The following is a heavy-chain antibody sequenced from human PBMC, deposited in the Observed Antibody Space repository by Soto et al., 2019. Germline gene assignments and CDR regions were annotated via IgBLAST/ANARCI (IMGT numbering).Heavy chain of an antibody. D-gene: IGHD3-3*01. CDR1: GFTFSTFG. CDR3: ARDRVPYYYYYGMDV. J-gene: IGHJ6*02. V-gene: IGHV3-33*01. Sequence: QVQLVESGGGVVQPGRSLRLSCAASGFTFSTFGMHWVRQAPGKGLEWVAVIWYDGSRKDHADSVKGRFTISRDNSKNTLYRQMNSLRAEDTAVYYCARDRVPYYYYYGMDVWGQGTAVTVSS. CDR2: IWYDGSRK.